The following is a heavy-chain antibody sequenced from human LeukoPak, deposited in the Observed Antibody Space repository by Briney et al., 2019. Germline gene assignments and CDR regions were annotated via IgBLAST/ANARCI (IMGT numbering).Heavy chain of an antibody. D-gene: IGHD6-19*01. CDR3: ARDLKGSGWYGSGAFDI. CDR1: GGSISSGGYY. V-gene: IGHV4-31*03. J-gene: IGHJ3*02. Sequence: PSETLSLTCTVSGGSISSGGYYWSWIRQPPGRGLEWFGYIYYSGSTYYNPSLKSRVTISVDTSKNQFPLKLSSVTAVDTAVYYCARDLKGSGWYGSGAFDIWGQGTMVTVSS. CDR2: IYYSGST.